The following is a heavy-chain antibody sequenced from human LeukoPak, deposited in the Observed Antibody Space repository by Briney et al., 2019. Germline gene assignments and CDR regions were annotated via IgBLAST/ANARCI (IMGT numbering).Heavy chain of an antibody. CDR2: INSFSSYI. CDR1: GITFSYTS. Sequence: AGGALIPSWAAAGITFSYTSIKVGRQAAREGVWLGFSINSFSSYIYYADSVKGRFTISRDNAKNSLYLQMNSLRAEDTAVYYCARVEMATITDYWGQGTLVTVSS. J-gene: IGHJ4*02. CDR3: ARVEMATITDY. V-gene: IGHV3-21*01. D-gene: IGHD5-24*01.